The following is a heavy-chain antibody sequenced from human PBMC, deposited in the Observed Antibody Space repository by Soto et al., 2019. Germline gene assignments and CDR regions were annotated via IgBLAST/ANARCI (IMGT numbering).Heavy chain of an antibody. Sequence: QVQLVESGGGVVQPGGSLRLACAASGFTFSNYGMHWVRQAPGKGLEWVAVISYDGRNSYYADSVQGRFTISRDNSNNTVYLHMNSVRAEDTAIYYCAKDQVRGATGIVLDGMDVWCQWTTVTISS. D-gene: IGHD1-1*01. CDR1: GFTFSNYG. V-gene: IGHV3-30*18. CDR3: AKDQVRGATGIVLDGMDV. J-gene: IGHJ6*02. CDR2: ISYDGRNS.